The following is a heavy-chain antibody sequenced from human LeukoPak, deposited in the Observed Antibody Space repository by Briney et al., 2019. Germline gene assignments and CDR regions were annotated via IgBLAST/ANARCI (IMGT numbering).Heavy chain of an antibody. V-gene: IGHV4-59*12. Sequence: PSESLSLAFSLAAPSISSYSCGWGRQPPEGGPGWVWYTSHSGSTNYNPSLKSRVTISVDRSKTQFALKLSSVTAADTAVYYCARSQGGITMVRGVYYFDYWGQGTLVTVSS. CDR3: ARSQGGITMVRGVYYFDY. CDR1: APSISSYS. J-gene: IGHJ4*02. CDR2: TSHSGST. D-gene: IGHD3-10*01.